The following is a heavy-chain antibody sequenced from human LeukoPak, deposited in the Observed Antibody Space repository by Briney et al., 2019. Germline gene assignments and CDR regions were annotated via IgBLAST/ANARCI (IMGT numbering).Heavy chain of an antibody. CDR1: GFTFSSYA. V-gene: IGHV3-23*01. D-gene: IGHD2/OR15-2a*01. CDR2: ISGSGGST. CDR3: AKGGGYFLYFDY. Sequence: GGSLRLSCAASGFTFSSYAMSWVPQAPVKGLEWVSAISGSGGSTYYADSVKGRFTISRDNSKNTLYLQMNSLRAEDTAVYYCAKGGGYFLYFDYWGQGSLVTVSS. J-gene: IGHJ4*02.